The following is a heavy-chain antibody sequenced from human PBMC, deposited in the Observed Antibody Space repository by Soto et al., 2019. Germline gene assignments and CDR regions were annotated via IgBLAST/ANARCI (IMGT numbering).Heavy chain of an antibody. V-gene: IGHV4-31*03. CDR1: GGSINSGGYY. D-gene: IGHD6-13*01. CDR3: ARGYRQSGYSSSWVFDY. CDR2: IYYSGST. Sequence: QVQLQESGPGLVKPSQTLSLICTVSGGSINSGGYYWNWIRQHPGKGLEWIGYIYYSGSTYYNLFIRSRVTISANTSANQFSLKLSSVTAADTAVYFGARGYRQSGYSSSWVFDYWGQGTLVNASS. J-gene: IGHJ4*02.